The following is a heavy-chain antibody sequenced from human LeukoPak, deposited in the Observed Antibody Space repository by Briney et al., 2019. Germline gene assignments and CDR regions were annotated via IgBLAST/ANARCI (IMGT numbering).Heavy chain of an antibody. J-gene: IGHJ4*02. Sequence: SQTLSLTCAVSGGSISSGGYSWSWLRQPPGKGLEWIGYIYHSGSTYYNPSLKSRVTISVDRSKNQFSLKLSSMTAADTAVYYCARGGNSALSFDYWGQGTLVTVSS. CDR1: GGSISSGGYS. CDR2: IYHSGST. V-gene: IGHV4-30-2*01. D-gene: IGHD4-23*01. CDR3: ARGGNSALSFDY.